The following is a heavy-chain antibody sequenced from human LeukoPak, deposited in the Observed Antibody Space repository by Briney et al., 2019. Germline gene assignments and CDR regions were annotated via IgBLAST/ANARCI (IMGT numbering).Heavy chain of an antibody. CDR1: GGTFSSYA. Sequence: ASVKVSCKAPGGTFSSYAISWVRQAPGQGLEWMGGIIPVFGTANYAQKFQGRVTITADESTSTAYMELSSLRSEDTAVYYCARDRVVGLGIDNAFDIWGHGTMVTVSS. V-gene: IGHV1-69*13. J-gene: IGHJ3*02. CDR3: ARDRVVGLGIDNAFDI. D-gene: IGHD2-15*01. CDR2: IIPVFGTA.